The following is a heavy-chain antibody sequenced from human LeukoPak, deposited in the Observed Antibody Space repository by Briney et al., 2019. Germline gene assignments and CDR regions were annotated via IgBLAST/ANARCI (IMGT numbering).Heavy chain of an antibody. J-gene: IGHJ4*02. Sequence: PSETLSLTCTVSGGSINSGDYYWSWIRQPPGKGLEWIGYIYHSGSTYYNPSLKSRVTISVDRSKNQFSLKLSSVTAADTAVYYCARVGMGLNWGQGTLVTVSS. D-gene: IGHD3/OR15-3a*01. CDR3: ARVGMGLN. CDR2: IYHSGST. CDR1: GGSINSGDYY. V-gene: IGHV4-30-2*01.